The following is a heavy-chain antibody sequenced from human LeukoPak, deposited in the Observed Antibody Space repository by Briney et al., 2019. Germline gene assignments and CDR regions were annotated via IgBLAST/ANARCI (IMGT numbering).Heavy chain of an antibody. J-gene: IGHJ5*02. CDR1: GGSISSYY. V-gene: IGHV4-59*08. CDR2: IYYSGST. CDR3: ARRSSSSRFDP. Sequence: SETLSLTCTVSGGSISSYYWSWIRQPPGKGLEWIGYIYYSGSTNYNPSLKSRVTISVHTSKDQFSLKLNSVTAADTAVYYCARRSSSSRFDPWGQGTLVTVSS. D-gene: IGHD6-13*01.